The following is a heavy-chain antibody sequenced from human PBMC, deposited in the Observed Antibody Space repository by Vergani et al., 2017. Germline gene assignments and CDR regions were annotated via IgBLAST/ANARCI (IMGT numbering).Heavy chain of an antibody. V-gene: IGHV3-7*01. CDR3: ARDGVAAAGTHPLRYYYYEGMDV. J-gene: IGHJ6*02. CDR2: IKQDGSEN. CDR1: GFTFSSYW. Sequence: EVQLVESGGGLVQPGGSLRLSCAASGFTFSSYWMSWVRQAPGKGLEWVANIKQDGSENYYVDSVKGRFTISRDNAKNSLYLQMNSLRAEDTAVYYCARDGVAAAGTHPLRYYYYEGMDVWSQRTTVTVSS. D-gene: IGHD6-13*01.